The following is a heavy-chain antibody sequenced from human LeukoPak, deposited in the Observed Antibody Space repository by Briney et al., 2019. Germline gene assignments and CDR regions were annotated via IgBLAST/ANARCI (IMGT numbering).Heavy chain of an antibody. V-gene: IGHV3-9*01. CDR3: VRDADWSFDY. CDR2: ISWNSGSI. D-gene: IGHD3-9*01. Sequence: GGSLRLSRAASGFTFDDYAMHWVRQAPGKGLEWVSGISWNSGSIGYADSVKGRFTISRDNSKNTLSVQMNSLRVQDTAVYYCVRDADWSFDYWGQGTLLTVSS. J-gene: IGHJ4*02. CDR1: GFTFDDYA.